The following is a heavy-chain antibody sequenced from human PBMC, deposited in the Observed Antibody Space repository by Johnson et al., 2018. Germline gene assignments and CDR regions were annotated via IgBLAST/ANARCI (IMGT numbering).Heavy chain of an antibody. V-gene: IGHV3-30-3*01. CDR2: ISYDGSNE. CDR1: GITLSNYA. Sequence: QLVESGGGVVQPGRSLSLSCTASGITLSNYAMHWVRQAPGKGLEWVTIISYDGSNEYYADSVQGRFTISRDNSKNTVYLQMNSLRGADTAAYYCAREWGCSCWSTFYIWGQGSMVTVSA. CDR3: AREWGCSCWSTFYI. J-gene: IGHJ3*02. D-gene: IGHD6-19*01.